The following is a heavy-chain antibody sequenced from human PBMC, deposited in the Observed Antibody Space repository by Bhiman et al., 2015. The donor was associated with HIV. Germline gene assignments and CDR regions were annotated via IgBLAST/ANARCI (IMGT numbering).Heavy chain of an antibody. D-gene: IGHD3-22*01. CDR1: GFIFSTYA. CDR2: ISYDGTNR. V-gene: IGHV3-30*04. Sequence: QVQLVESGGGVVQPGRSLRLSCAASGFIFSTYAMHWVRQAPGKGLEWVAVISYDGTNRYYTDSVKGRFTISRDNFKNTLYLQINSLRAEDTAVYYCAKDRRELVITDFDYWGQGTLVTVSS. J-gene: IGHJ4*02. CDR3: AKDRRELVITDFDY.